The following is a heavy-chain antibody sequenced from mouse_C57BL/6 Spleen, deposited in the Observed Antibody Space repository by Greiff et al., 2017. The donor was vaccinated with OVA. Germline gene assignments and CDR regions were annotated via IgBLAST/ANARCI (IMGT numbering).Heavy chain of an antibody. CDR2: IDPSDSYT. CDR1: GYTFTSYW. V-gene: IGHV1-50*01. CDR3: ARRDRMDY. Sequence: QVQLQQPGAELVKPGASVKLSCKASGYTFTSYWMQWVKQRPGQGLEWIGEIDPSDSYTNYNQKFKGKATLTVDTSSSTAYMQLSSLTSADAAFYYCARRDRMDYWGQGTSVTVSS. J-gene: IGHJ4*01.